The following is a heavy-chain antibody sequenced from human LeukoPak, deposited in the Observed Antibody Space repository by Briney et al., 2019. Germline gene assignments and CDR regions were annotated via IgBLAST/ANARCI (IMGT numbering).Heavy chain of an antibody. Sequence: GRSLRLSCAASGFIFSSFAMHWVRQAPGKGLEWVAGMSYHGSHTYFADSVKGRFSISRDDSKNTLYLRMNSLRVVDTAVYFCARDPERLAQGYFDVWGRGTLVTVSS. CDR3: ARDPERLAQGYFDV. J-gene: IGHJ2*01. CDR1: GFIFSSFA. V-gene: IGHV3-30*04. CDR2: MSYHGSHT.